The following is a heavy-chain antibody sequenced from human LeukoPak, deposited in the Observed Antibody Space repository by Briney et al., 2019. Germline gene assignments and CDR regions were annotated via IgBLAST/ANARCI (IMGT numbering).Heavy chain of an antibody. CDR2: IYYAGGT. V-gene: IGHV4-39*01. CDR3: ARCNYYGSGGYYYYYHMDV. Sequence: PSETLSLTCTVSGGSISRSSYYWGWIRQPPGKGLEWIGNIYYAGGTHHSPSLESRVTISVDTSKNQFSLRLTSVTAADTAVYYCARCNYYGSGGYYYYYHMDVWGKGTTVTVSS. CDR1: GGSISRSSYY. J-gene: IGHJ6*03. D-gene: IGHD3-10*01.